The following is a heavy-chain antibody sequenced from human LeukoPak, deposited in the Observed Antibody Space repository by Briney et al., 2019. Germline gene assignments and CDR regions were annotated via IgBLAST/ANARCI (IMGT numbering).Heavy chain of an antibody. CDR3: ARVSSDCRSSPSCYDY. V-gene: IGHV1-18*01. CDR1: GYTSTNYG. D-gene: IGHD2-2*01. Sequence: GASVKVSCKASGYTSTNYGISWVRQAPGQGLEWVGWIIPYNGYTHYAQNLQGRVTVTTDTSTSTAYMELRSLRSDDTAVYYCARVSSDCRSSPSCYDYWGQGTLVIVSS. J-gene: IGHJ4*02. CDR2: IIPYNGYT.